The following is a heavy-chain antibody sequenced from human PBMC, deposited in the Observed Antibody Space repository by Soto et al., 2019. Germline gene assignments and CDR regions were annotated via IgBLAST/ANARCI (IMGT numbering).Heavy chain of an antibody. CDR2: ISAHNGNT. D-gene: IGHD2-2*01. V-gene: IGHV1-18*01. CDR1: GYTFTSYG. CDR3: ARGSDIVVVPVHFDP. J-gene: IGHJ5*02. Sequence: ASAKVSCKASGYTFTSYGISWVRQAPGQGLEWMGWISAHNGNTNYAQKLQGRVTMTTDTSTSTAYMELRSLRSDDTAVYYCARGSDIVVVPVHFDPWGQGTLVTVSS.